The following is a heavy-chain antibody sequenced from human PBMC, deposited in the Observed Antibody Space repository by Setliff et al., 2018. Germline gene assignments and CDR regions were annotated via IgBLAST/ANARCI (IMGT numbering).Heavy chain of an antibody. CDR3: ARAGTVGERIAGWDS. Sequence: ASVKVSCKASGYTFTSYAMNWVRQAPGQGLEWMGWINTNTGNPSYAQGFTGRFVFSRSNSRNTVYLQMNGLRVEDTAVYFCARAGTVGERIAGWDSWGPGTLVTVSS. V-gene: IGHV7-4-1*02. D-gene: IGHD3-3*01. J-gene: IGHJ4*02. CDR1: GYTFTSYA. CDR2: INTNTGNP.